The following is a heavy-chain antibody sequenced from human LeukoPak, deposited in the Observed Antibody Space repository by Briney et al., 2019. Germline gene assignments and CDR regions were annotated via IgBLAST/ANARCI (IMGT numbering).Heavy chain of an antibody. CDR3: ARAHSSSYYYVPVPFDY. CDR2: IYYSGST. J-gene: IGHJ4*02. CDR1: GGSISSGDYY. D-gene: IGHD3-22*01. Sequence: SETLSLTCTVSGGSISSGDYYWSWIRQPPGKGLEWIGYIYYSGSTYYNPSLKSRVTISVDTSKNQFSLKLSSVTAADTAVYYCARAHSSSYYYVPVPFDYWGQGTLVTVSS. V-gene: IGHV4-30-4*01.